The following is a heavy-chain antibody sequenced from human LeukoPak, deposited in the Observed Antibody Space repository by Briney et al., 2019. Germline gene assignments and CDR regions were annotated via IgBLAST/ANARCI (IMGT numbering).Heavy chain of an antibody. CDR3: AREGTQWLPNYFDY. Sequence: PGGSLRLSCAASGFTLSDYYMSWIRQAPGKGLEWVSYISSSGSTIYYADSVKGRFTISRDNAKNSLYLQMNSLRAEDTAVYYCAREGTQWLPNYFDYWGQGTLVTVSS. CDR2: ISSSGSTI. V-gene: IGHV3-11*04. D-gene: IGHD6-19*01. J-gene: IGHJ4*02. CDR1: GFTLSDYY.